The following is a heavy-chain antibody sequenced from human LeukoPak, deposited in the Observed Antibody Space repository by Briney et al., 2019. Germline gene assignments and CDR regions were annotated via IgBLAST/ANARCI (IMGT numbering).Heavy chain of an antibody. CDR1: GFTFSSYG. CDR3: AKDYYDSSGYYSSGY. D-gene: IGHD3-22*01. V-gene: IGHV3-30*18. J-gene: IGHJ4*02. CDR2: ISYDGSNK. Sequence: GRSLRLSCAASGFTFSSYGMHWVRQAPGKGLEWVAVISYDGSNKYNADSVKGRFTISRDNSKNTLYLQMNSLRAEDTAVYYCAKDYYDSSGYYSSGYWGQGTLVTVSS.